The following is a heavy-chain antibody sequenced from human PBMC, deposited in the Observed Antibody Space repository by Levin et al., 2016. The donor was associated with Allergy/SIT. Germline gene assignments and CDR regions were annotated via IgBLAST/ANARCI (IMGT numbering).Heavy chain of an antibody. J-gene: IGHJ6*02. D-gene: IGHD3-3*01. CDR3: ARLSGVARMDV. CDR2: IYYSGST. Sequence: PGKGLEWIGSIYYSGSTYYNPSLKSRVTISVDTSKNQFSLKLSSVTAADTAVYYCARLSGVARMDVWGQGTTVTVSS. V-gene: IGHV4-39*01.